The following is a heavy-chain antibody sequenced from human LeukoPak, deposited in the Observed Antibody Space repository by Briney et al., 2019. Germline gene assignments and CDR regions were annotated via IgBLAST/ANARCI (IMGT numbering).Heavy chain of an antibody. J-gene: IGHJ4*02. D-gene: IGHD6-13*01. CDR3: ARVAAAGHLPFDY. V-gene: IGHV4-31*03. CDR2: IYYSGST. Sequence: PSQTLSLTCTVSGGSISSGGYYWSWIRQHPGKGLEWIGYIYYSGSTYYNPSLKSRVTISVDTSKNQFSLKLSSVTAADTAVYYCARVAAAGHLPFDYWGQGILVTVSS. CDR1: GGSISSGGYY.